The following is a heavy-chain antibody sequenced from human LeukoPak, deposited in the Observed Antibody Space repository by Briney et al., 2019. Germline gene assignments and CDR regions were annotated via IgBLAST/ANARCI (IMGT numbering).Heavy chain of an antibody. CDR1: VGSFSRYY. D-gene: IGHD1-14*01. Sequence: AETVSLTCAVYVGSFSRYYWRWIRQSPAKGVEWIAESNHRGYTNYNRSVKSRVPISVYTSKHQLHLMVPYLTPADPTDYLCARSTTRCEPGYFDYWGQGTLVTVSS. CDR3: ARSTTRCEPGYFDY. CDR2: SNHRGYT. V-gene: IGHV4-34*01. J-gene: IGHJ4*03.